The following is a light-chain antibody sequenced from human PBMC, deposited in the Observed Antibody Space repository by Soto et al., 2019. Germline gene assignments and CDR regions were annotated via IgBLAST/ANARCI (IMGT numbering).Light chain of an antibody. CDR1: TGAVTSGYY. Sequence: QAVVTQEPSLTVSPGGTVTLTCASNTGAVTSGYYPKWFQQKPGQAPRALIYNTSKRHSWTPDRFSGSLLGGKAALTVSGVQPEDEAEYYCLLYYGAAQVVFGGGTKLTVL. CDR3: LLYYGAAQVV. CDR2: NTS. J-gene: IGLJ2*01. V-gene: IGLV7-43*01.